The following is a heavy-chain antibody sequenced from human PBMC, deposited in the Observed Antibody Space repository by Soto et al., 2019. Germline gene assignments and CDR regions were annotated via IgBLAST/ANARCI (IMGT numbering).Heavy chain of an antibody. CDR2: ISWNSGSI. V-gene: IGHV3-9*01. CDR3: AKDPAGSLNYYYYIDV. Sequence: GGSLRLSCAASGFTFKDYAMHWVRQAPGKGLEWVSGISWNSGSIGYADSVKGRFTISRDNAKNSLYLQMNSLRAEDTALYYCAKDPAGSLNYYYYIDVWGKGTTVTVSS. CDR1: GFTFKDYA. J-gene: IGHJ6*03.